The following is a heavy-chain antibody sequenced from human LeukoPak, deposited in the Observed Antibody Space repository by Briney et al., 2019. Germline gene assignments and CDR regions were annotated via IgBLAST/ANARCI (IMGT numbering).Heavy chain of an antibody. Sequence: GGSLRLSCAASGFTVSSSYMSWVRQAPGKGLEWVSSISGGSDSTYYADSVKGRCTISRDNSKSMLYLQMNSLRAEDTAIYYCGTKRGEGTQLNYMWFDPWGQGTLVTVSS. CDR2: ISGGSDST. CDR1: GFTVSSSY. CDR3: GTKRGEGTQLNYMWFDP. V-gene: IGHV3-23*01. J-gene: IGHJ5*02. D-gene: IGHD3-16*01.